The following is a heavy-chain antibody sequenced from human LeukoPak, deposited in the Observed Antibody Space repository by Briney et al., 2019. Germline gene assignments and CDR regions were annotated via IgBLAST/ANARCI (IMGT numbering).Heavy chain of an antibody. V-gene: IGHV1-69*04. CDR2: IIPILGIA. Sequence: SVKVSCKASGGTFSSYAISWVRQAPGQGLEWMGRIIPILGIANYAQKFQGRVTITAGKSMSTAYMELSSLRSEDTAVYYCAREGYSGYDRNYWGQGTLVTVSS. D-gene: IGHD5-12*01. J-gene: IGHJ4*02. CDR3: AREGYSGYDRNY. CDR1: GGTFSSYA.